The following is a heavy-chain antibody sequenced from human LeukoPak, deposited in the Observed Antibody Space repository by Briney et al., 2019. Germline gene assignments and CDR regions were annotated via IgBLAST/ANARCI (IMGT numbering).Heavy chain of an antibody. CDR1: GGSFSGYY. J-gene: IGHJ4*02. D-gene: IGHD4-17*01. CDR2: INHSGST. Sequence: SETLSLTCAVYGGSFSGYYWSWIRQPPGKGLEWIGEINHSGSTNYNPSLKSRVTISVDTSKNQFSLKLSSVTAADTAVYYCARDLTTVTTSTDGIWGQGTLVTVSS. CDR3: ARDLTTVTTSTDGI. V-gene: IGHV4-34*01.